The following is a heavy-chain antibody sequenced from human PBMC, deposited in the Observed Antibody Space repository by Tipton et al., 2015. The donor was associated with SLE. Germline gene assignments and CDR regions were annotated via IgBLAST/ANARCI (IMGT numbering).Heavy chain of an antibody. CDR3: AKDGLRYSNYFDY. D-gene: IGHD4-11*01. Sequence: RSLRLSCAASGFTFSSYGIHWVRQAPGKGLEWVAVIWYDGSNKYYADSVKGRFTISRDNSKNTLYLQMNSLRAEDTAVYYCAKDGLRYSNYFDYWGQGTLVTVSS. J-gene: IGHJ4*02. CDR2: IWYDGSNK. CDR1: GFTFSSYG. V-gene: IGHV3-33*06.